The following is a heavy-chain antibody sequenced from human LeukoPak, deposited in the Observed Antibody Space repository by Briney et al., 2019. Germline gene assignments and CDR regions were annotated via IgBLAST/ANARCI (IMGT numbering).Heavy chain of an antibody. D-gene: IGHD5-18*01. J-gene: IGHJ4*02. Sequence: GGSLRLSCAASRFGFRVYWMHWVRRAPGKGLVGVAHINEDGTSASHADSVKGRFTISRDNAKNTLYLQMNSLTVEDTAVYYCARVPTNSYGFGQWGRGSLVTVSS. V-gene: IGHV3-74*01. CDR3: ARVPTNSYGFGQ. CDR2: INEDGTSA. CDR1: RFGFRVYW.